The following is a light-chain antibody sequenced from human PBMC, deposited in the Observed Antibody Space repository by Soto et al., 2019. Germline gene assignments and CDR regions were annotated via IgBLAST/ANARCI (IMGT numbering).Light chain of an antibody. V-gene: IGKV3-15*01. Sequence: EIVMTQSPATLSVSPGERATLFCRASHSVSSSLAWYQQNPCQAPRLLIHGASTRATGIPARFSGSGSGTEFTLTISSLQSEDFAVYYCQQYSDWRPQFGQGTKVDI. CDR1: HSVSSS. J-gene: IGKJ1*01. CDR2: GAS. CDR3: QQYSDWRPQ.